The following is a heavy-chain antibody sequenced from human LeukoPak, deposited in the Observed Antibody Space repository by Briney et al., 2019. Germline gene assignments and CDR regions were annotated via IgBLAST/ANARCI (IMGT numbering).Heavy chain of an antibody. J-gene: IGHJ4*02. V-gene: IGHV3-23*01. Sequence: GGSLRLSCAASGFTFSRYPMSWVRQAPGKGLEWVSTLSAAGGGTYYADSVRGRFTISRDDSKNTLYLQMFSLRAEDTALYYCAKTSSSGWYAFACWGQGTLVTVSS. CDR1: GFTFSRYP. D-gene: IGHD6-19*01. CDR3: AKTSSSGWYAFAC. CDR2: LSAAGGGT.